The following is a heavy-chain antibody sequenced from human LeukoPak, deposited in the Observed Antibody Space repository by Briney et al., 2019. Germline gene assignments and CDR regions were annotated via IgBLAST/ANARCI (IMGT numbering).Heavy chain of an antibody. CDR3: AKEPINWNYYFDY. Sequence: GGSLRLSCAASGFIFSSYAMSWVRQAPGKGLEWVSTISSSDDRKYYADSVKGRFTISRDNSKNTLYLQMNSLRAEDTAVYYCAKEPINWNYYFDYWGQGTLVTVSS. V-gene: IGHV3-23*01. CDR1: GFIFSSYA. CDR2: ISSSDDRK. J-gene: IGHJ4*02. D-gene: IGHD1-7*01.